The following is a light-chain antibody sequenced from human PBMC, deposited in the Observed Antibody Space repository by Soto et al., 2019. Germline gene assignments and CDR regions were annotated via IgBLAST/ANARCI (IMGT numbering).Light chain of an antibody. CDR2: GVT. CDR1: GSDIGASNF. Sequence: QSALAQPPSASGSPGQSVTISCTGSGSDIGASNFVSWYQQHPGKAPKLMIFGVTERPSGVPDRFSGSKSGNTASLTVSGLQADDEAVYYCYSYAGRNIWVFGGGTKLTVL. J-gene: IGLJ3*02. V-gene: IGLV2-8*01. CDR3: YSYAGRNIWV.